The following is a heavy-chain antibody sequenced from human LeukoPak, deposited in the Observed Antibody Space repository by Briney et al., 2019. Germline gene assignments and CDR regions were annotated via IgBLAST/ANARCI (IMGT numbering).Heavy chain of an antibody. Sequence: ASVKVSCKVSGYTLTELSMHWVRQAPGKGLEWMGGFDPEDGETIYAQKFQGRVTMTEDTSTDTAYMELSSLRSEDTAVYYCATGRSGSYYATIFDYWGQGTLVTVSS. V-gene: IGHV1-24*01. CDR1: GYTLTELS. D-gene: IGHD3-10*01. CDR2: FDPEDGET. J-gene: IGHJ4*02. CDR3: ATGRSGSYYATIFDY.